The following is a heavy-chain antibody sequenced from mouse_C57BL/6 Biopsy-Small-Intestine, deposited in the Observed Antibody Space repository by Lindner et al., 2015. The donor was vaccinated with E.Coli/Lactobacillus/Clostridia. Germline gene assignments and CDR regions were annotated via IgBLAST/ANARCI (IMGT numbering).Heavy chain of an antibody. D-gene: IGHD2-12*01. V-gene: IGHV14-2*01. CDR2: IDPENGDT. Sequence: VQLQESGAELVKPGASVKLSCTASGFNIKDYYMHWVKQRPEQGLEWIGWIDPENGDTEYASKFQGKATITADTSSNTAYLQLSSLTSEDTAVYYCARGYSYWYFDVWGTGTTVTVSS. CDR3: ARGYSYWYFDV. J-gene: IGHJ1*03. CDR1: GFNIKDYY.